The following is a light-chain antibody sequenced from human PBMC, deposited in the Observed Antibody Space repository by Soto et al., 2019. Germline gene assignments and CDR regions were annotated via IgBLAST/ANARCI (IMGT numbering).Light chain of an antibody. CDR1: QSLLHSNGYNY. V-gene: IGKV2-28*01. J-gene: IGKJ1*01. CDR3: MQALQTPRT. Sequence: DIVMTQSPLSLPVTPGEPACISCRSSQSLLHSNGYNYVDWYLQKAGQSPHLLIYLGSSRASGVPDRFSGSGSGTDFTLKISRVEAEDVGVYYCMQALQTPRTFGQGTKVEIK. CDR2: LGS.